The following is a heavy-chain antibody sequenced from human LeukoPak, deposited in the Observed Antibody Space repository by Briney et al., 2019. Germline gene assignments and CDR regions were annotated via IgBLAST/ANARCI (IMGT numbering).Heavy chain of an antibody. CDR2: ISNSGGST. V-gene: IGHV3-23*01. D-gene: IGHD3-10*01. CDR3: ANGTPGSYIYGMVG. Sequence: PGGSLRLSCAASGFTFSSYAMSWVRQAPGKGLEWVSGISNSGGSTYYADSVKGRFAISRDNSKNTLSLQMNSVKAEDTAVYFYANGTPGSYIYGMVGGSQGTTVTVS. J-gene: IGHJ6*02. CDR1: GFTFSSYA.